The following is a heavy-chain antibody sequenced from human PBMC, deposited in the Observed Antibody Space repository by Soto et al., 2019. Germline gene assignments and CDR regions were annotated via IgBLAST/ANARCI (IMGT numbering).Heavy chain of an antibody. CDR1: GGSITTGGSY. D-gene: IGHD2-2*02. Sequence: SETLSLTCTVSGGSITTGGSYWSWIRQHPGKGLEWIGNIYHSGNTYYNPSLKSRLTISVDTSKNHFSLMVDSVTAADTAVYYCARARFQVLYGKPYFDSWGQGTLVT. CDR3: ARARFQVLYGKPYFDS. V-gene: IGHV4-31*03. J-gene: IGHJ4*02. CDR2: IYHSGNT.